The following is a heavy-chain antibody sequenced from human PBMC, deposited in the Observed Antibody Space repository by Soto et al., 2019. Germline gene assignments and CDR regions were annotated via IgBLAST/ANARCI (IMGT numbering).Heavy chain of an antibody. CDR3: ARDPAQGAAPFFDH. J-gene: IGHJ4*02. Sequence: QVQLVQSGAEVKKPGSSVKVSCKASGGTFSSYAISWVRQAPGQGLEWMGGIIPIFGTANYAQKFQGRVTITADESTSTANMELSSRRSEDTALYSCARDPAQGAAPFFDHWGQGTLVTVSS. V-gene: IGHV1-69*01. CDR1: GGTFSSYA. CDR2: IIPIFGTA.